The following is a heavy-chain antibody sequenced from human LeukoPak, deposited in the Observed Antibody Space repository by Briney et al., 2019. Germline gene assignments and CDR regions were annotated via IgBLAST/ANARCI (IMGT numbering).Heavy chain of an antibody. CDR2: ISSRSIYI. Sequence: PGGSLRLSCAASGFTFSSYSMNWVRQAPGKGLEWFSSISSRSIYIYYADSVKGRFTISRDNAKNSLYLQMNSLRAEDTAVYYCARAELAHKGWGQGTLVTVSP. V-gene: IGHV3-21*01. CDR1: GFTFSSYS. J-gene: IGHJ4*02. D-gene: IGHD3-10*01. CDR3: ARAELAHKG.